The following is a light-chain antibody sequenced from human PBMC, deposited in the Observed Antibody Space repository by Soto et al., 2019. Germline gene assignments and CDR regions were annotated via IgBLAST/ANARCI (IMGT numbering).Light chain of an antibody. J-gene: IGKJ1*01. Sequence: EIVLTQSPGTLSLSPGERATLSCRASQSVSSDYLAWYQQKPGQAPRLLIYGAFNRATGIPDRFSGSGSGTDFTLTTSRLEPEDFAVYYCQQYGSSPATFGQGTKVEIK. V-gene: IGKV3-20*01. CDR1: QSVSSDY. CDR3: QQYGSSPAT. CDR2: GAF.